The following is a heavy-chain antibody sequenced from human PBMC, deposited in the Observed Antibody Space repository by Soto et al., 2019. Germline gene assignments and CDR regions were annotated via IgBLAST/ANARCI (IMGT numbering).Heavy chain of an antibody. D-gene: IGHD3-10*01. J-gene: IGHJ6*02. CDR1: GYNFTTYW. CDR3: VSRSKAGRPYCYNAFDV. V-gene: IGHV5-51*01. CDR2: IYPGDSDT. Sequence: GESLKISCKGFGYNFTTYWVAWVRQMPGKGLEWMGIIYPGDSDTRYSPSFQGQVTISADKSTSTAYLQWSSLKASDTAMYYCVSRSKAGRPYCYNAFDVWGQGTTVTVSS.